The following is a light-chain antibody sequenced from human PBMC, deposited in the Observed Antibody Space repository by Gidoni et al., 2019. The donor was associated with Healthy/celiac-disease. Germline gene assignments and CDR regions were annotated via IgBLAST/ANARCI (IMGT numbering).Light chain of an antibody. CDR1: SSDVGGYNY. Sequence: QPALTQPASVSGSPGQSITISCTGTSSDVGGYNYASWYQQHPGKAPKLMIYEVSNRPSGVSNRFSGSKSGNTASLTISGLQAEDEADYYCSSYTSSSTRVFGGGTKLTVL. V-gene: IGLV2-14*01. J-gene: IGLJ3*02. CDR2: EVS. CDR3: SSYTSSSTRV.